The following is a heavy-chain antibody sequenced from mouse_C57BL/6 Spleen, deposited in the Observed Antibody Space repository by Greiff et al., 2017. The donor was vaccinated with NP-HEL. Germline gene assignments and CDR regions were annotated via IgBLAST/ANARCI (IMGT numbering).Heavy chain of an antibody. CDR3: ARDDGYSHWYFDV. J-gene: IGHJ1*03. D-gene: IGHD2-3*01. CDR2: INPSNGGT. V-gene: IGHV1-53*01. Sequence: QVQLQQPGTELVKPGASVKLSCKASGYTFTSYWMHWVKQRPGQGLEWIGNINPSNGGTNYNEKFKSKATLTVDKASSTAYMQLSSLTSEDSAVYYCARDDGYSHWYFDVWGTGTTVTVSS. CDR1: GYTFTSYW.